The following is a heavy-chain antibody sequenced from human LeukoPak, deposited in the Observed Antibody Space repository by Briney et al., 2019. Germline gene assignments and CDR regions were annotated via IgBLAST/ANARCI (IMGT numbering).Heavy chain of an antibody. CDR1: GESFSGYY. J-gene: IGHJ4*02. Sequence: KPSETLSLTCGVYGESFSGYYWSWIRQPPGKGLQWIGEINHGGSTNYNPSLKSRVTISVDTSKSQFSLNLNSVTAADTAVYYCATFHRDGYYVDFWGQGTLVTVSS. D-gene: IGHD3-22*01. CDR2: INHGGST. V-gene: IGHV4-34*01. CDR3: ATFHRDGYYVDF.